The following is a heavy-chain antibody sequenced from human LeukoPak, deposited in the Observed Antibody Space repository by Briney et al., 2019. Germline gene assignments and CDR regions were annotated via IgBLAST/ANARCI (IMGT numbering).Heavy chain of an antibody. CDR2: ISAYNGNT. V-gene: IGHV1-18*04. CDR3: ARGSASGSYYFNY. CDR1: GYTFTGYY. J-gene: IGHJ4*02. Sequence: ASVKVSCKASGYTFTGYYMHWVRQAPGQGLEWMGWISAYNGNTNFAQKLQGRVTMTTDTSTSTVYMELTSLRSDDTAVYYCARGSASGSYYFNYWGQGTLVTVSS. D-gene: IGHD3-10*01.